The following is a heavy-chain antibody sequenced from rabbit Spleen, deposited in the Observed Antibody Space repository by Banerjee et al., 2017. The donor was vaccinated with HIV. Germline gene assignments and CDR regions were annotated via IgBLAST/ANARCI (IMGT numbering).Heavy chain of an antibody. V-gene: IGHV1S7*01. CDR1: GFDFSSFY. CDR2: IDPVFGST. Sequence: QLVESGGGLVQPGGSLKLFCKASGFDFSSFYMSWVRQAPGKGLEWIGYIDPVFGSTYYASWVNGRFTISSHNAQNTLYLQLNSLTAADTATYFCARGPPYAGYAGFGYVYLNLWGQGTLVTVS. D-gene: IGHD4-2*01. J-gene: IGHJ4*01. CDR3: ARGPPYAGYAGFGYVYLNL.